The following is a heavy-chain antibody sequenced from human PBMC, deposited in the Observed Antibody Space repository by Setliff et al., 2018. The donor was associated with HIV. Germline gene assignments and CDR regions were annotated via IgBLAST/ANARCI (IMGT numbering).Heavy chain of an antibody. V-gene: IGHV4-59*08. CDR2: VYYSGST. CDR3: ASWSGYVAFDY. CDR1: GGSMTTHF. Sequence: NPSETLSLTCTVSGGSMTTHFWSWIRQPPGKGLEWIGSVYYSGSTNYNPSLKSRVTISLDTSKNQFSLKLSSVTAADTAVYYCASWSGYVAFDYWGQGTLVTVSS. J-gene: IGHJ4*02. D-gene: IGHD5-12*01.